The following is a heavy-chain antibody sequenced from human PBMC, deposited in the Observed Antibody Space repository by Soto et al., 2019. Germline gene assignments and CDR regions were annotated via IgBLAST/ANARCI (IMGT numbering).Heavy chain of an antibody. V-gene: IGHV3-30*18. D-gene: IGHD6-13*01. J-gene: IGHJ4*02. Sequence: QVQLVESGGGVVQPGRSLKPSCAASGFTFSNYAIHWVRQAPGKGLEWVAVIASDGKDKRYADSVKGRFTISRDNSKNTVYLQMNSLRGEDTAVYYCAKDGAIAAADYFFDYWGQGSLVTVSS. CDR2: IASDGKDK. CDR1: GFTFSNYA. CDR3: AKDGAIAAADYFFDY.